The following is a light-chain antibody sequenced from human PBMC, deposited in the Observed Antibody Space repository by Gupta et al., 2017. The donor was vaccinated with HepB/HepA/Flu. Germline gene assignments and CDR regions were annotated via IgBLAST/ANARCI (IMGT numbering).Light chain of an antibody. V-gene: IGLV3-19*01. CDR3: NSRDNTNKHLV. CDR2: GKN. Sequence: ELPQDPAVSVALGQTVRITCLVDSVRNYYVSWYHQTPGPAPLLVLYGKNSRPSGIPDRFSGSNSGDTASLTIPAPQAEDEADYYCNSRDNTNKHLVFGGGTKLTVL. J-gene: IGLJ2*01. CDR1: SVRNYY.